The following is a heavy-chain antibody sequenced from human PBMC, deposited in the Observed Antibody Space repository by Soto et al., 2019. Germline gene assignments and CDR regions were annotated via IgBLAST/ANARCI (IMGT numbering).Heavy chain of an antibody. Sequence: GASVKVSCKASGYTFTSYGISWVRQAPGQGLEWMGWIGAYNGNTNYAQKFQGRVIMTTDTSTSTAYMELRSLRSDDTAVYYCARVLAVAGTGIDYWGQGXLVTVSS. CDR3: ARVLAVAGTGIDY. D-gene: IGHD6-19*01. J-gene: IGHJ4*02. CDR1: GYTFTSYG. V-gene: IGHV1-18*01. CDR2: IGAYNGNT.